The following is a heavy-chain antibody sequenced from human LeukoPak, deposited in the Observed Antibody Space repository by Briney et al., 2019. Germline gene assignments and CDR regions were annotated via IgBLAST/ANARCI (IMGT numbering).Heavy chain of an antibody. J-gene: IGHJ5*02. CDR1: GFVLGDYA. D-gene: IGHD1-1*01. CDR2: IRIKDGGGTT. V-gene: IGHV3-49*04. CDR3: SRVWASGTSRFDP. Sequence: SGRSLRLSRTASGFVLGDYAFSWVRPAPPRRVGWVGFIRIKDGGGTTEYAASVEGRFTISRDESKSIAYRQLYSLRTQDSTVFYCSRVWASGTSRFDPWGQGTLVTVSS.